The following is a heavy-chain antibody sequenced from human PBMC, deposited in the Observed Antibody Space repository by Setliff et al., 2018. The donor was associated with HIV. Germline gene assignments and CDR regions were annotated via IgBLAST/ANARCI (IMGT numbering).Heavy chain of an antibody. J-gene: IGHJ4*02. CDR1: GGSISSSSYH. CDR3: ASPASGGSSGQYHY. V-gene: IGHV4-39*01. CDR2: IYYSGST. D-gene: IGHD6-19*01. Sequence: SETLSLTCTVSGGSISSSSYHWGWIRQPPGKGLEWIGSIYYSGSTYYNPSLKSRVTISVDTSKNQFSLKLSSVTAADTAVYYCASPASGGSSGQYHYWGQGTLVTVSS.